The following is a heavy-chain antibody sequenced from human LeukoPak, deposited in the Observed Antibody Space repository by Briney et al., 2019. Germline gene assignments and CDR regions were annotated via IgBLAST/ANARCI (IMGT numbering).Heavy chain of an antibody. D-gene: IGHD3-22*01. Sequence: KASETLSLTCTISGGSITSSSYYWSWLRQSPGKGLEWIVTIYHTGRTYHNPSLKSRVTVSVDTSNNQISLRPDSVTAADTAVYYCARYEGYYDSDGYNFDQWGQGTLVTVSS. V-gene: IGHV4-39*01. J-gene: IGHJ4*02. CDR2: IYHTGRT. CDR1: GGSITSSSYY. CDR3: ARYEGYYDSDGYNFDQ.